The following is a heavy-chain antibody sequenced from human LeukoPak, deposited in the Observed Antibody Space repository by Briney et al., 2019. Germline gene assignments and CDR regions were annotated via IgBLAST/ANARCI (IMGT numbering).Heavy chain of an antibody. Sequence: GGSLGLSCTASGFTFSASWMTWVRQLPGKGLEWSANINPDGSATGYVDSVKGRFTVSRNNAKDSLYLQMDGLRAEDTAVYYRARDPLNGALDIWGQGTLVTVSS. J-gene: IGHJ3*02. V-gene: IGHV3-7*01. CDR2: INPDGSAT. CDR3: ARDPLNGALDI. CDR1: GFTFSASW.